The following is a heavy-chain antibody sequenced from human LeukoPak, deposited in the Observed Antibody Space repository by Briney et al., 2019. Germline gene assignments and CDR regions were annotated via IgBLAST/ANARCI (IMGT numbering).Heavy chain of an antibody. CDR1: GFTFSSYW. D-gene: IGHD2-21*02. CDR2: IYSGGST. CDR3: ASLLPMDA. V-gene: IGHV3-66*02. J-gene: IGHJ6*02. Sequence: GSLRLSCAASGFTFSSYWMSWVRQAPGKGLEWVSVIYSGGSTYYADSVKGRFTISRDNSKNTLYLQMNSLRAEDTAVYYCASLLPMDAWGQGTTVTVSS.